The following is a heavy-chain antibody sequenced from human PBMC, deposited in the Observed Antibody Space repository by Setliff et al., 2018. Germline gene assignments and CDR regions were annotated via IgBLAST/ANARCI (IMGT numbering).Heavy chain of an antibody. Sequence: GGSLRLSCAVSGFTFSSYAMSWVRQAPGKGLEWVSGISTSGVSINYADSVKGRFTISRDNSKNTLYLQMDSLRDDDTAVYYCAKPTQGQLALGAWGQGTLVTVSS. D-gene: IGHD1-1*01. CDR1: GFTFSSYA. CDR3: AKPTQGQLALGA. V-gene: IGHV3-23*01. CDR2: ISTSGVSI. J-gene: IGHJ5*02.